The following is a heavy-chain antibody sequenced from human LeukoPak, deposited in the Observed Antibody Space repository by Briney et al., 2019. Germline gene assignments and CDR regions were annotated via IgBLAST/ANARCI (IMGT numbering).Heavy chain of an antibody. V-gene: IGHV4-4*07. Sequence: SETLSLTCTVSGGSTSSYYWGWIRQPAGKGLEWIGRIYTSGRTNYNPSLKSRLTMSVDTSKNQFSLKLSFVTAADTAVYYCARGSRGVGATTIDYWGQGTLVTVSS. CDR1: GGSTSSYY. CDR2: IYTSGRT. J-gene: IGHJ4*02. CDR3: ARGSRGVGATTIDY. D-gene: IGHD1-26*01.